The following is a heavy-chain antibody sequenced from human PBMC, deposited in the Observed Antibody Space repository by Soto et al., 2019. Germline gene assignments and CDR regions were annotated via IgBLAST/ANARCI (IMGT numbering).Heavy chain of an antibody. V-gene: IGHV4-59*08. CDR2: IYYSGST. CDR1: GGSISSYY. CDR3: ARHGDSRSSPHFQH. D-gene: IGHD6-6*01. Sequence: QVQLQESGPGLVKPSETLSLTCTVSGGSISSYYWSWIRQPPGKGLEWIGYIYYSGSTNYNPSLKSRVTISVDTSKNQFSLKLSSVTAADTAVYYCARHGDSRSSPHFQHWGQGTLVTVSS. J-gene: IGHJ1*01.